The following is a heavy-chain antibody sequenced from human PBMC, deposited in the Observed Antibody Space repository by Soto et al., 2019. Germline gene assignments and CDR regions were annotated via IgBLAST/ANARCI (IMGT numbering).Heavy chain of an antibody. CDR3: ARVSCLWRGYYYYGMDV. Sequence: ASVKVSFKASGYTFTSYDINWLRQATGQGLEWMGWMNPNSGNTGYAQKFQGRVTMTRNTSISTAYMELSSLRSEDTAVYYCARVSCLWRGYYYYGMDVWGQGTTVTV. J-gene: IGHJ6*02. D-gene: IGHD2-21*01. V-gene: IGHV1-8*01. CDR2: MNPNSGNT. CDR1: GYTFTSYD.